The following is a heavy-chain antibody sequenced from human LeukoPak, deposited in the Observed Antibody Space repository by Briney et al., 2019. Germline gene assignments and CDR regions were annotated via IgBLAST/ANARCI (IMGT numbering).Heavy chain of an antibody. CDR1: GFTFSTYS. CDR2: ITGSSSTI. D-gene: IGHD5-12*01. Sequence: GGSLRLSCEASGFTFSTYSMNWVRQAPGKGLEWVSYITGSSSTIYYADSVKGRFTISRDNAKDSLYLQMNSLRDEDTAVYYCARSVAHFDYWGQGTLVSVSS. J-gene: IGHJ4*02. V-gene: IGHV3-48*02. CDR3: ARSVAHFDY.